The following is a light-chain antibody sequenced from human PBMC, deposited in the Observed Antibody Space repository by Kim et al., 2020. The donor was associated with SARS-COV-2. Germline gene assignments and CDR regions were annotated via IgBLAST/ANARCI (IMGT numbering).Light chain of an antibody. CDR2: DTS. CDR3: QHRRSWPLT. V-gene: IGKV3-11*01. J-gene: IGKJ5*01. Sequence: LSPGERATLSCRASQSIDSYLAWYQQKPGRPPRLLIYDTSNRATGIPVRFTGSGFGTDFTLSISSLEPEDFALYYCQHRRSWPLTFGQGTRLEIK. CDR1: QSIDSY.